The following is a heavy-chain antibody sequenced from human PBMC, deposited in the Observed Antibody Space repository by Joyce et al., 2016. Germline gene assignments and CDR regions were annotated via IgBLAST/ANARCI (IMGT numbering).Heavy chain of an antibody. CDR2: ISHNDGNS. J-gene: IGHJ3*01. D-gene: IGHD3-22*01. CDR3: AKWFSDTSGSVAFDV. CDR1: GFTFSAYA. V-gene: IGHV3-23*01. Sequence: QLLESGGGLVQPGGSLRLSCAASGFTFSAYAMSWVRQAPGKGLEWVSTISHNDGNSFYAGSVKCRFTISRDDSKKTLKLQMDRLRAEDTAVYYCAKWFSDTSGSVAFDVWGQGTMIIVSS.